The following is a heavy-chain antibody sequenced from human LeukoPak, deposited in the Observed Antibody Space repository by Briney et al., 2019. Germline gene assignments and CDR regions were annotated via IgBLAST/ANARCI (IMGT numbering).Heavy chain of an antibody. CDR1: GVTFSDCA. V-gene: IGHV3-49*03. CDR3: ARVNFRDYRGYTWFEP. J-gene: IGHJ5*02. Sequence: GGSLRLSCKGSGVTFSDCAVTWFRQTPGKGLEWVGFVRTKTHGGAPETAASVRGRFHVSRDASAGIAYLQMTSLSTEDTAMYYCARVNFRDYRGYTWFEPWGQGTLVTVSS. CDR2: VRTKTHGGAP. D-gene: IGHD3-10*01.